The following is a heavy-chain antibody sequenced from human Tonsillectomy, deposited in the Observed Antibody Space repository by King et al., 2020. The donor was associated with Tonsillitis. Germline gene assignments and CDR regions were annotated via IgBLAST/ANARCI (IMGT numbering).Heavy chain of an antibody. CDR2: IAYDGSNI. Sequence: VQLVESGGGVVQPGRSLRLSCAASGFTFSSYAMHWVRQAPGKGLEWVAVIAYDGSNIYYADSVKGRFTISRDNSKNTLYLQMNSLRVEDTAVYYCAREDYGAYYFDYWGQGTLVTVSS. CDR1: GFTFSSYA. J-gene: IGHJ4*02. D-gene: IGHD4-17*01. V-gene: IGHV3-30*04. CDR3: AREDYGAYYFDY.